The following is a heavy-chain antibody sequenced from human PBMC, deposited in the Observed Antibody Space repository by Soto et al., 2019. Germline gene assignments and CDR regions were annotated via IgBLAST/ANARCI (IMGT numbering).Heavy chain of an antibody. J-gene: IGHJ5*02. D-gene: IGHD1-1*01. CDR3: VRMASSGTLNWFDP. CDR2: MNPNSGNT. V-gene: IGHV1-8*01. Sequence: SVKVSCKXSESTFMNYEISWVRQATGQGLEWMGWMNPNSGNTGYALKFQGRVSMIRNTSIYTVYLELSSVASGDTAVYYCVRMASSGTLNWFDPWGQGTLVTVSS. CDR1: ESTFMNYE.